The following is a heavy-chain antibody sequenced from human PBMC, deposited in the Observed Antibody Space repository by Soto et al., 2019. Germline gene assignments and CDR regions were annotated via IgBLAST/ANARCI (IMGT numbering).Heavy chain of an antibody. D-gene: IGHD2-2*01. CDR3: ARSGYCSSTSRYDYYYGMDV. Sequence: SETLSLTCTVSGGSISSYYWSWIRQPPGKGLEWIGYIYYSGSTNYNPSLKSRVTISVDTSKNQFSLKLSSVTAADTAVYYCARSGYCSSTSRYDYYYGMDVWGQGTTVTVSS. V-gene: IGHV4-59*01. CDR1: GGSISSYY. CDR2: IYYSGST. J-gene: IGHJ6*02.